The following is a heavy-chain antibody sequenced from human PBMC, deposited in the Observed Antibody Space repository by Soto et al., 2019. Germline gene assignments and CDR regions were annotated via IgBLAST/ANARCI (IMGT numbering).Heavy chain of an antibody. CDR1: GGSISSYY. V-gene: IGHV4-59*01. D-gene: IGHD1-1*01. Sequence: PSETLSLTCTVSGGSISSYYWSWIRQPPGKGLEWIGYIYYSGSTNYDPSLKSRVTISVDTSKNQFSLNLTSLTAADTAVYYCARGGNWKFPQDWGQGTLVTVSS. CDR2: IYYSGST. CDR3: ARGGNWKFPQD. J-gene: IGHJ1*01.